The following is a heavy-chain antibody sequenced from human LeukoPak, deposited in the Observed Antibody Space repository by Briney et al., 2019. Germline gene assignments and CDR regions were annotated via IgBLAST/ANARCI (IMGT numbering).Heavy chain of an antibody. CDR1: GGSTGTYS. V-gene: IGHV4-59*01. J-gene: IGHJ4*02. CDR3: ARDRHWTNDWVFDY. Sequence: SQTLSLTCTVAGGSTGTYSSSWIRQPPGKGLGWIGYIYYNGHTDYNPSPRSRVTISVHTSKNQFSLKLSSVTAADTAVYYCARDRHWTNDWVFDYWGQGTLVTVSS. CDR2: IYYNGHT. D-gene: IGHD1/OR15-1a*01.